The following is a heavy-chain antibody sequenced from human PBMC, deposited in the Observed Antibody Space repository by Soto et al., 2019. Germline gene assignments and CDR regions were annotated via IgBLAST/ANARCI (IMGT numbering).Heavy chain of an antibody. CDR2: IYSSGVT. J-gene: IGHJ6*02. CDR1: GGSVSGYY. Sequence: PSETLSLTCTVSGGSVSGYYWSWIRQPPGEGLEWIAYIYSSGVTNYKPSLKSRVTVSVDTSKNQFSLKLNSVTAADTAVYYCASRGVRGYYYYYGMDVWGQGTTVTVSS. CDR3: ASRGVRGYYYYYGMDV. D-gene: IGHD3-10*01. V-gene: IGHV4-59*02.